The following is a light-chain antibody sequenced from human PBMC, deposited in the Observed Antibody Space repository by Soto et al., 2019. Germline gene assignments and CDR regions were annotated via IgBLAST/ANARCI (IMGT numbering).Light chain of an antibody. J-gene: IGLJ3*02. CDR2: EVS. CDR3: SSYAGSYNWV. Sequence: QSALTQPPSAYGAPGQSVTISCTGTSSDVGGYNYVSWYQQHAGKATKLMISEVSKRPSGVPDGFSGSKSGNTAALRVAGVQAEDEADCYCSSYAGSYNWVFGGGTKLPVL. CDR1: SSDVGGYNY. V-gene: IGLV2-8*01.